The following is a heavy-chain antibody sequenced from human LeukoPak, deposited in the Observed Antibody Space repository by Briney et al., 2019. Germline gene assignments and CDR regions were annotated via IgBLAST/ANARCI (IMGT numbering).Heavy chain of an antibody. CDR1: GFTFSSYG. D-gene: IGHD5-12*01. J-gene: IGHJ3*02. V-gene: IGHV3-30*18. CDR2: ISYDGSNK. CDR3: AKEGIVATIIRSLDAFDI. Sequence: GGSLRLSCAASGFTFSSYGMHWVRQAPGKGLGWVAVISYDGSNKYYADSVKGRFTISRDNSKNTLYLQMNSLRAEDTAVYYCAKEGIVATIIRSLDAFDIWGQGTMVTVSS.